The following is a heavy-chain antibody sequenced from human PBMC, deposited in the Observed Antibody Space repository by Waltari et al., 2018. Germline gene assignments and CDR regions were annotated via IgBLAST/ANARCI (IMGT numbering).Heavy chain of an antibody. Sequence: QVQLVQSGAEVKKPGSSVRVSCKASGGTLSSYPISWVRQAPGQGLEWMGRLIPFLDIANYAQRVQGRLTITADKSTNPAYMELASLTSEDTAVYYCARPTGDSTASSNWFDPWGQGTLVTVSS. D-gene: IGHD6-6*01. CDR1: GGTLSSYP. CDR2: LIPFLDIA. V-gene: IGHV1-69*04. CDR3: ARPTGDSTASSNWFDP. J-gene: IGHJ5*02.